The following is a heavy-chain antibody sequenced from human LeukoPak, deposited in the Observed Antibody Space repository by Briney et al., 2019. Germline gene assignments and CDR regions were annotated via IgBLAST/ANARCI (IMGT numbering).Heavy chain of an antibody. J-gene: IGHJ4*02. V-gene: IGHV3-30*18. CDR3: AKDKRGYSSSWYSHFDY. Sequence: GGSLRLSCAASGFTFSSYGMHWVRQAPGKGLEWVAVISYDGSNKYYAGSVKGRFTISRDNSKNTLYLQMNSLRAEDTAVYYCAKDKRGYSSSWYSHFDYWGQGTLVTVSS. D-gene: IGHD6-13*01. CDR2: ISYDGSNK. CDR1: GFTFSSYG.